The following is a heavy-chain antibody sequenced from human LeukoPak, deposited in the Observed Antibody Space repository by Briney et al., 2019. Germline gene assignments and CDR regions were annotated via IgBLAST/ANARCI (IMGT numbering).Heavy chain of an antibody. D-gene: IGHD3-22*01. CDR3: ASGGHIRVYDSNPYYGHY. J-gene: IGHJ4*02. Sequence: ASVKVSCKASGYTFSSYYMFWVRQAPGQGLEWMGIINPSRGSTSYAQRFQGRVTMTRDMSTGTVYMDLSSLRFEDTAFYYCASGGHIRVYDSNPYYGHYWGQGTLVTVSS. CDR2: INPSRGST. CDR1: GYTFSSYY. V-gene: IGHV1-46*01.